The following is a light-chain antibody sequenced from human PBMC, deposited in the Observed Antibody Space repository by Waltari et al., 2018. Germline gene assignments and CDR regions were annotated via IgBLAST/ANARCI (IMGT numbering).Light chain of an antibody. Sequence: VLTQSPGPLSLSPGETATLSCRASQTVSSRYLTWYQQKPGLPPRLVIYSAFNRATGIPDRFSGRGSGTDFTLTISGLEPEDFAVYFCQQYDNSMYTFGQGTKLEIK. CDR2: SAF. CDR3: QQYDNSMYT. J-gene: IGKJ2*01. CDR1: QTVSSRY. V-gene: IGKV3-20*01.